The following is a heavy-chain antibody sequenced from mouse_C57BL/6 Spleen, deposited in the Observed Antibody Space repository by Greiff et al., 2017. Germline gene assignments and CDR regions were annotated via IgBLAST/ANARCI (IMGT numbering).Heavy chain of an antibody. CDR1: GYTFTDYN. J-gene: IGHJ4*01. CDR2: INPNNGGT. Sequence: EVHLVESGPELVKPGASVKMSCKASGYTFTDYNMHWVKQSHGKSLEWIGYINPNNGGTSYNQKFKGKATLTVNKSSSTAYMELRSLTSEDSAVYYCARYDYDVEYAMDYWGQGTSVTVSS. CDR3: ARYDYDVEYAMDY. V-gene: IGHV1-22*01. D-gene: IGHD2-4*01.